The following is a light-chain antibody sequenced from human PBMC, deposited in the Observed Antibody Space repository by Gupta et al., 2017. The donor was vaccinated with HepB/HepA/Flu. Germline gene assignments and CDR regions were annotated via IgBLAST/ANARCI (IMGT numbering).Light chain of an antibody. CDR1: QSVSSSY. V-gene: IGKV3-20*01. Sequence: EIVLTQSPGTLSLSPGERATLSCRASQSVSSSYLAWYQQKPGQAPRLLIYGASSRATGIPDRFSGSGSGTDFTLTISRREPEDFAVYYCQLYGSSPPVTFGAGTKVEIK. J-gene: IGKJ4*01. CDR2: GAS. CDR3: QLYGSSPPVT.